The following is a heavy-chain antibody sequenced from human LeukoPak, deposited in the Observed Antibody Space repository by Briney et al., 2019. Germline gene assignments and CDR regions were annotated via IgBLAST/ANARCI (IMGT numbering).Heavy chain of an antibody. J-gene: IGHJ4*02. D-gene: IGHD2-8*01. CDR1: GYTFGDYA. Sequence: PGRSLRLSCTASGYTFGDYAMSGFRQAPGKGLEWVGFIRSKAYGGTTEYAASVKGRFTISRDDSKSIAYLQMNSLKTEDTAVYYCTIEDCTNGVCYTLFDYWGQGTLVTVSS. CDR2: IRSKAYGGTT. CDR3: TIEDCTNGVCYTLFDY. V-gene: IGHV3-49*03.